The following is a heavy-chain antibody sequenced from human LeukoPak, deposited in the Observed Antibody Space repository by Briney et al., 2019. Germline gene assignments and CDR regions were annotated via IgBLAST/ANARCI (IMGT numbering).Heavy chain of an antibody. V-gene: IGHV3-23*01. CDR1: GFTFSSYA. CDR3: AKELLDYRQWPEAFDI. D-gene: IGHD6-19*01. J-gene: IGHJ3*02. Sequence: GGSLRLSCAASGFTFSSYAMSCVRQAPGKGVEWVSAMSGSGGSTYYADSVNVPFTISTDNSKNTLYLQMISLTAQDPAVYYCAKELLDYRQWPEAFDIWGQGTLVTVSS. CDR2: MSGSGGST.